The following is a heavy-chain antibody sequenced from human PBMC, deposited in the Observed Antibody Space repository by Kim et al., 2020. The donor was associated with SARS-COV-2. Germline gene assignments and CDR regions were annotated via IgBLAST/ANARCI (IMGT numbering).Heavy chain of an antibody. J-gene: IGHJ4*02. CDR3: ARDNPLTAWFDY. D-gene: IGHD5-18*01. V-gene: IGHV3-48*01. Sequence: YYADAGKDRFTVSRGNATNSLYLQMNRLRAEDRAVYYCARDNPLTAWFDYWGQGTLVTVSS.